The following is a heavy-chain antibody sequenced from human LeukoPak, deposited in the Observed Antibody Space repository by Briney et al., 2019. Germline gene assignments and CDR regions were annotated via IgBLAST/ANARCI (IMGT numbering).Heavy chain of an antibody. CDR1: GFTFSSSV. CDR2: ISGTGVTT. D-gene: IGHD4-17*01. J-gene: IGHJ4*02. Sequence: GGSLRLSCAASGFTFSSSVMTWVRQAPGKGLEWVSGISGTGVTTYYADSVKGRFTISRDNSKNTVFLQMNSLRAEDAAVYYCATVPYGVPSLSGYFDHWGQGTLVAVSS. V-gene: IGHV3-23*01. CDR3: ATVPYGVPSLSGYFDH.